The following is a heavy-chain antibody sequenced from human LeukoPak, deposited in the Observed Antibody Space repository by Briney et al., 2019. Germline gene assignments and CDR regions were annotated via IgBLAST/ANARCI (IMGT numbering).Heavy chain of an antibody. V-gene: IGHV1-2*06. Sequence: ASVKVSCKASGYTFTGYYMHWVRQAPGQGLEWMGRINPNSGGTNYAQKFQGRVTMTRDTSISTAYMELSRLRSDDTAVYYCARAPYSSSWYGPYFDYWGQGTLVTVSS. J-gene: IGHJ4*02. CDR2: INPNSGGT. CDR1: GYTFTGYY. D-gene: IGHD6-13*01. CDR3: ARAPYSSSWYGPYFDY.